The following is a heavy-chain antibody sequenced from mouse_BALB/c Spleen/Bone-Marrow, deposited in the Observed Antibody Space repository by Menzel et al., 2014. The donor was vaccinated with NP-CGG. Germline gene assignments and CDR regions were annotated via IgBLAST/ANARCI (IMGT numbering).Heavy chain of an antibody. CDR1: GYTFTDYN. Sequence: VQLQQSGPELVKPGASVKISCKASGYTFTDYNMHWVKQSHGKSLEWIGYIYPNNGGTGYNQKFKSKATVTADSSSSTAYMELRSLTSEDSAVYYCARRGSPYYFDYWGQGTTLTVSS. CDR3: ARRGSPYYFDY. CDR2: IYPNNGGT. V-gene: IGHV1S29*02. J-gene: IGHJ2*01. D-gene: IGHD1-1*02.